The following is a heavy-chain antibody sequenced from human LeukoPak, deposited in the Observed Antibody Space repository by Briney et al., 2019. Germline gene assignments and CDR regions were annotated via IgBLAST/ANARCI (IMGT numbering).Heavy chain of an antibody. D-gene: IGHD4-23*01. V-gene: IGHV3-74*01. CDR2: ITSDGSRT. CDR3: VRDGDSTVDFDY. Sequence: GGSLRLSCAASGFTFSSYWMHWVRQAPGKGLVWVSRITSDGSRTAYADSVKGRFTISRDNAKNTLFLQMNSLRAEDRAVCYCVRDGDSTVDFDYWGQGSLVTVSS. J-gene: IGHJ4*02. CDR1: GFTFSSYW.